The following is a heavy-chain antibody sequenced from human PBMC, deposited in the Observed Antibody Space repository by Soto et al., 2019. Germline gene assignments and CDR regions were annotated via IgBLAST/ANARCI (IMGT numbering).Heavy chain of an antibody. D-gene: IGHD3-10*01. CDR3: ARGRQMVRGVISQRPKQTFDY. J-gene: IGHJ4*02. V-gene: IGHV4-34*01. Sequence: SETLSLTCAVSGGSFSGYYWSWIRQPPGKGLEWIGEINHSGSTNYNPSLKSRVTISVDTSKNQFSLKLSSVTAADTAVYYCARGRQMVRGVISQRPKQTFDYWGQGTLVTVSS. CDR1: GGSFSGYY. CDR2: INHSGST.